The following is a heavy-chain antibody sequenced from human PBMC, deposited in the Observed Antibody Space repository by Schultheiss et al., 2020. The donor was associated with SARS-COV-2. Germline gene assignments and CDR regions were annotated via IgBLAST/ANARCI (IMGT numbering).Heavy chain of an antibody. V-gene: IGHV4-38-2*02. CDR3: ARGLGYGGNSARDY. Sequence: SETLSLTCTVSGGSISSGYYWGWIRQPPGKGLEWIGSIYYSGSTYYNPSLKSRVTISVDTSKNQFSLKLSSVTAADTAVYYCARGLGYGGNSARDYWGQGTLVTVSS. CDR1: GGSISSGYY. CDR2: IYYSGST. D-gene: IGHD4-23*01. J-gene: IGHJ4*02.